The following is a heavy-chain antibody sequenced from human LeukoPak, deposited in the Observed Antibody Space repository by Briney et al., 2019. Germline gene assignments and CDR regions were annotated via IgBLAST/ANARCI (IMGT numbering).Heavy chain of an antibody. Sequence: GSLRLSCAASGFTFSSYSMNWVRQAPGNGLGWVSYISSSSSTIYYADSVKGRFTISRDNAKNSLYLQMNSLRAEDTALYYCARDRSMTHFDYWGQGTLVTVSS. CDR1: GFTFSSYS. CDR3: ARDRSMTHFDY. V-gene: IGHV3-48*04. CDR2: ISSSSSTI. J-gene: IGHJ4*02.